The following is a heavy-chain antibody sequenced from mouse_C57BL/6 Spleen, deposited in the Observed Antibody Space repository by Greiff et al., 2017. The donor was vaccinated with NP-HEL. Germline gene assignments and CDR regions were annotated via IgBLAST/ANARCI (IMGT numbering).Heavy chain of an antibody. V-gene: IGHV2-2*01. Sequence: VQLQQSGPGLVQPSQSLSITCTVSGFSLTSYGVHWVRQSPGKGLEWLGVIWSGGSTDYNAAFISRLSISKDNSKSQVFFKMNSLQADDTAIYYCASITTVVATWYFGVWGTGTTVTVSS. CDR2: IWSGGST. D-gene: IGHD1-1*01. CDR1: GFSLTSYG. J-gene: IGHJ1*03. CDR3: ASITTVVATWYFGV.